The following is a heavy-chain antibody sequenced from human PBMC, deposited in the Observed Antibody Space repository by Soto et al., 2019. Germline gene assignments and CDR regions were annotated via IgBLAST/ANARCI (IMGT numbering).Heavy chain of an antibody. CDR2: IKHSGSP. Sequence: QVQLQQWGAGLLKPSETLSLTCAVYGRPFSGYYWSWIRQPPGKGLEWIGEIKHSGSPNYNPSRKSRVTISVDTSKNQFSLKLSSVTAADTAVYYCARRSGMDVWGQGTTVTVSS. CDR1: GRPFSGYY. CDR3: ARRSGMDV. V-gene: IGHV4-34*01. J-gene: IGHJ6*02.